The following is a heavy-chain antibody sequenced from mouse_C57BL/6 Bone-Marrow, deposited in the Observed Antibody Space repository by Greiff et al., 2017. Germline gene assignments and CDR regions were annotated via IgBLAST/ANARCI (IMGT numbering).Heavy chain of an antibody. CDR2: ISSGGDYI. Sequence: EVKLVESGAGLVKPGGSLKLSCAASGFTFSSYAMSWVRQTPEKRLEWVAYISSGGDYIYYADTVKGRFTISRDNARNTLYLQMSSLKSEDTAMYYCTREGITTVVANYYAMDYWGQGTSVTVSS. J-gene: IGHJ4*01. D-gene: IGHD1-1*01. CDR1: GFTFSSYA. CDR3: TREGITTVVANYYAMDY. V-gene: IGHV5-9-1*02.